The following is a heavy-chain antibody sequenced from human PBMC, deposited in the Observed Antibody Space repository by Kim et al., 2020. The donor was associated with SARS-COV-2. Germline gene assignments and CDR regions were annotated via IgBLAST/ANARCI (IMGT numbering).Heavy chain of an antibody. CDR3: AKERYCSGGSCQLLTYYFDY. Sequence: GGSLRLSCAASGFTFSSYGMHWVRQAPGKGLEWVAVISYDGSNKYYADSVKGRFTISRDNSKNTLYLQMNSLRAEDTAVYYCAKERYCSGGSCQLLTYYFDYWGQGTLVTVSS. J-gene: IGHJ4*02. D-gene: IGHD2-15*01. V-gene: IGHV3-30*18. CDR2: ISYDGSNK. CDR1: GFTFSSYG.